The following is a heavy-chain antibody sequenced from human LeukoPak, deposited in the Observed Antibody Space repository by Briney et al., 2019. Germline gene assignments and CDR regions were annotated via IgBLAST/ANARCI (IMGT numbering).Heavy chain of an antibody. V-gene: IGHV3-33*01. CDR2: IWYDGSNK. D-gene: IGHD1-26*01. CDR3: ARGIVGATLPDAFDI. CDR1: GFTFSGYG. J-gene: IGHJ3*02. Sequence: PGRSLRLSCAASGFTFSGYGMHWVRQAPGKGLEWVAVIWYDGSNKYYADSVKGRFTISSDNSKNTLYLQMNSLRAEDTAVYYCARGIVGATLPDAFDIWGQGTMVTVSS.